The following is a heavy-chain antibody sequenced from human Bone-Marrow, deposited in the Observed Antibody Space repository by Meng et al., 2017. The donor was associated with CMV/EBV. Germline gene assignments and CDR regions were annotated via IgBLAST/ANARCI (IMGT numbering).Heavy chain of an antibody. J-gene: IGHJ5*02. Sequence: SGYTFTTYGISWVRQAPGQGLEWMGWISAYNGNTNYAQKLQGRVTMTTDTATSTAYMELRSLRSDDTAVYYCARDASGWYGGYWFDPWGQGTLLTVSS. CDR3: ARDASGWYGGYWFDP. V-gene: IGHV1-18*01. CDR1: GYTFTTYG. CDR2: ISAYNGNT. D-gene: IGHD6-19*01.